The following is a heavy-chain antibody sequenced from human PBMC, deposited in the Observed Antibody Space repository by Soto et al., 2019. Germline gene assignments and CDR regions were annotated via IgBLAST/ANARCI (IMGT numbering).Heavy chain of an antibody. V-gene: IGHV3-43*01. Sequence: ELHMVESGGSVVQPGGSLTISCQASGFDFRDYTLHWVRHSPGKGLEWISLISWDGSPDHGESVQGRFTTSRDDDKNSLYLHMSRLRPEDAGFYYCTKDAYRRGMNNWFDPWGRGILVSVSS. CDR3: TKDAYRRGMNNWFDP. J-gene: IGHJ5*02. CDR1: GFDFRDYT. D-gene: IGHD4-4*01. CDR2: ISWDGSP.